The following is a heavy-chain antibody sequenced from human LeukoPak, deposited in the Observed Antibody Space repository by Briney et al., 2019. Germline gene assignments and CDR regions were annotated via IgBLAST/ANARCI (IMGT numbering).Heavy chain of an antibody. J-gene: IGHJ6*02. V-gene: IGHV3-64D*06. Sequence: GGSLRLSCSASGFTFSSYAMHWVRQAPGKGLEYVSAISSNGGSTYYADSVKGRFTISRDNSKNTLYLQMSSLRAEDTAVYYCVKWAYSSSWYFSSYYYYCGMDVWGQGTTVTVSS. CDR1: GFTFSSYA. D-gene: IGHD6-13*01. CDR3: VKWAYSSSWYFSSYYYYCGMDV. CDR2: ISSNGGST.